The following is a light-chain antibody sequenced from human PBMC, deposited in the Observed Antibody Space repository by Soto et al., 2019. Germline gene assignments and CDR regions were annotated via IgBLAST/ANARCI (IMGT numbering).Light chain of an antibody. CDR2: DAS. Sequence: EIVLTQSPGTLSLSPGERATLSCRASQSVSSGYLAWYQHKPGQAPRLLIYDASRRATGIPDRFSGSDSGTDFTLTISRLEPEDFAVYYCQQYGSSPAFGGGTKVEIK. CDR3: QQYGSSPA. J-gene: IGKJ4*01. CDR1: QSVSSGY. V-gene: IGKV3-20*01.